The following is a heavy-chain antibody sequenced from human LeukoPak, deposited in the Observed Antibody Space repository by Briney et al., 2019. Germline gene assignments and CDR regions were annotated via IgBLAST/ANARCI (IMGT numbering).Heavy chain of an antibody. CDR2: IYTSGSS. Sequence: SESLSLTCTASGRSIDSYYSSWIRQPAGKGLEWIGRIYTSGSSNYNPSLKSRVTMSVATSKTHFSLMLTSVTAADTAVYYCSSAAYGDYRYYYIYFDVWGKGTTVTVSS. CDR3: SSAAYGDYRYYYIYFDV. D-gene: IGHD4-17*01. J-gene: IGHJ6*03. CDR1: GRSIDSYY. V-gene: IGHV4-4*07.